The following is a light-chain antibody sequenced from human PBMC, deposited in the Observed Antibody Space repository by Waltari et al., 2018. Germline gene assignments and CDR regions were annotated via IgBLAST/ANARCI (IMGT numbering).Light chain of an antibody. CDR2: GAT. J-gene: IGKJ2*01. CDR1: QTISTF. Sequence: DIQMTQSPSSLSASVGDGVTITCRASQTISTFLNWYQHKPGKAPTLLIYGATILQSGVPSRFSGSGFGTDFTLTITNVQPEDFATYDCQQTYRTPPYTFGQGTKLEIK. CDR3: QQTYRTPPYT. V-gene: IGKV1-39*01.